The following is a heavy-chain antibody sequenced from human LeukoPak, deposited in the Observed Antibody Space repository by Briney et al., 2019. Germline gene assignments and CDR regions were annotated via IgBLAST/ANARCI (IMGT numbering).Heavy chain of an antibody. CDR3: AKYCGYSSSWYKLGFDY. D-gene: IGHD6-13*01. J-gene: IGHJ4*02. V-gene: IGHV3-23*01. CDR2: ISSRVGST. Sequence: AGSLRLSCAASGFTSSTHAMSWVRQAPGKGREWVSAISSRVGSTYYADSVKDLLTISSDNSKNTLYLQMNSMRAEDTAVYYCAKYCGYSSSWYKLGFDYWGQGTLVTVCS. CDR1: GFTSSTHA.